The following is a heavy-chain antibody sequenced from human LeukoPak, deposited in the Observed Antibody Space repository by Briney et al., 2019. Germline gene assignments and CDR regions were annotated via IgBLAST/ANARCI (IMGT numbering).Heavy chain of an antibody. V-gene: IGHV4-34*01. J-gene: IGHJ5*02. CDR1: GGSFSGYY. CDR2: INHSGST. Sequence: PSETLSLTCAVYGGSFSGYYWSWIRQPPGKWLEWIGEINHSGSTNYNPSLKSRVTISIDTSKNQFSLKLSSVTAADTAVYYCARGDLRYCSGGSCYGDWFDPWGQGTLVTVSS. CDR3: ARGDLRYCSGGSCYGDWFDP. D-gene: IGHD2-15*01.